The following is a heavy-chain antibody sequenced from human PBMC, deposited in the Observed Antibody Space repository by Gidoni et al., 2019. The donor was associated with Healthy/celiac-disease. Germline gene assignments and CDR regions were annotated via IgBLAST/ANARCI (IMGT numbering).Heavy chain of an antibody. CDR3: ARDLVRPGGRDAFDI. J-gene: IGHJ3*02. CDR2: IYYSGST. D-gene: IGHD1-26*01. CDR1: GGCISRGDYY. Sequence: QVQLQASGRGLVKPSQTLSITCTVSGGCISRGDYYWSWIRQPPGKGLEWIGYIYYSGSTYYTPSLKSRVTISVDTSKNQFSLKLSSVTAADTAVYYCARDLVRPGGRDAFDIWGQGTMVTVSS. V-gene: IGHV4-30-4*01.